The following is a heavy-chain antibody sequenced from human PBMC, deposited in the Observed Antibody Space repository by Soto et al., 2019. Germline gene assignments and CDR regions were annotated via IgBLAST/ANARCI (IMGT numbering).Heavy chain of an antibody. Sequence: ASVKVSCKASGYTFTGYYTHWVRQAPGQGLEWMGWINPNSGGTNYAQKFQGWVTMTRDTSISTAYMELSRLRSDDTAVYYCAREEVVAATVADYWGQGTLVTVSS. CDR1: GYTFTGYY. J-gene: IGHJ4*02. CDR2: INPNSGGT. V-gene: IGHV1-2*04. CDR3: AREEVVAATVADY. D-gene: IGHD2-15*01.